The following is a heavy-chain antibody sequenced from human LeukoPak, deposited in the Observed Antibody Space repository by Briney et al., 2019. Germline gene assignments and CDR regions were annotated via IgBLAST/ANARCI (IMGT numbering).Heavy chain of an antibody. CDR3: ARHGGHGEWELPKNWFDP. Sequence: GESLRISCKGSGYSFTSYWISWVRQMPGKGLEWMGRIDPSDSYTNYSPSFQGHVTISADKSISTAYLQWSSLKASDTAMYYCARHGGHGEWELPKNWFDPWGQGTLVTVSS. J-gene: IGHJ5*02. CDR1: GYSFTSYW. CDR2: IDPSDSYT. V-gene: IGHV5-10-1*01. D-gene: IGHD1-26*01.